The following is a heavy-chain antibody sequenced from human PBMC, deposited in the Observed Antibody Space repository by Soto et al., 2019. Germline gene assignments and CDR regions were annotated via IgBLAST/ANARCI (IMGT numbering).Heavy chain of an antibody. CDR1: GYTFTSYG. D-gene: IGHD2-2*01. Sequence: XSVKVSCKAAGYTFTSYGISWVRQAPGQGLEWMGWISAYNGNTNYAQKLQGRVTMTTDTSTSTAYMELRSLRSDDTAVYYCARGDCSSTSCYALGMDVWGQRTTVTVSS. CDR3: ARGDCSSTSCYALGMDV. V-gene: IGHV1-18*04. CDR2: ISAYNGNT. J-gene: IGHJ6*02.